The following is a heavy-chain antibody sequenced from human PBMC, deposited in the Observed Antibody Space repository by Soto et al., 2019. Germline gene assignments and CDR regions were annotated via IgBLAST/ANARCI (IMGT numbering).Heavy chain of an antibody. Sequence: GGSLRLSCAASGLTFSDRYMDWVRQAPGKGREWVGRIRKKINSYTTEYAASVKGRFIISRDDSTNSLYLQMGSLKTEDTAVYYCKTVTTVDYYFDYWGQGTLVTVSS. CDR3: KTVTTVDYYFDY. CDR1: GLTFSDRY. J-gene: IGHJ4*02. V-gene: IGHV3-72*01. CDR2: IRKKINSYTT. D-gene: IGHD4-17*01.